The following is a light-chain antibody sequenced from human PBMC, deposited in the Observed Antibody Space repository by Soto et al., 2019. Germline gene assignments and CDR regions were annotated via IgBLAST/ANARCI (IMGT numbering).Light chain of an antibody. CDR1: SSDVGYYKY. V-gene: IGLV2-14*01. CDR3: SSYTGSSSLYV. Sequence: QSVLTQPASVSGSPGQSITISCSGTSSDVGYYKYVSWYQQHPGKAPTLMIYEFSNRPSGVSNRFSGSKSGNTASLTISGLQAADEADYYCSSYTGSSSLYVFGTGTKVTVL. CDR2: EFS. J-gene: IGLJ1*01.